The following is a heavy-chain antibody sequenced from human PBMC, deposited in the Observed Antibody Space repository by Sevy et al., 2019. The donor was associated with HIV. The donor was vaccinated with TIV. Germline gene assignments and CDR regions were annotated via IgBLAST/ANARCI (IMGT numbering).Heavy chain of an antibody. CDR3: ARGPWDIVVVPADY. Sequence: GGSLRLSCAASGFTFSSYAMHWVRRAPGKGLEWVAVLSYDGSNKYYADSVKGRFTISRDNSKNTLYLQMNSLRAEDTAVYYCARGPWDIVVVPADYWGQGTLVTVSS. J-gene: IGHJ4*02. V-gene: IGHV3-30*04. CDR2: LSYDGSNK. D-gene: IGHD2-2*01. CDR1: GFTFSSYA.